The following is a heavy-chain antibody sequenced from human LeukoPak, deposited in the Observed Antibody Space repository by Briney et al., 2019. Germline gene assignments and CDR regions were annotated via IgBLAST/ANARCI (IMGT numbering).Heavy chain of an antibody. CDR1: GYTFTSYD. V-gene: IGHV1-8*01. D-gene: IGHD2-2*01. CDR3: ARESACGTTNCLAPADWLDP. CDR2: MNPNRGDT. J-gene: IGHJ5*02. Sequence: GASVKVSCKASGYTFTSYDIHWVRQATGQGLEWMGRMNPNRGDTDYAQKFQGRVTMTRDTSISTAYMEVDSLTSDDTAVYYCARESACGTTNCLAPADWLDPWGQGTLVIVSS.